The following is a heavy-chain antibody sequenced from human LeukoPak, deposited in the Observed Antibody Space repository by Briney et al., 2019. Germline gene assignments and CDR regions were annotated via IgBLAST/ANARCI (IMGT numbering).Heavy chain of an antibody. V-gene: IGHV3-48*03. CDR2: ISSSGTTI. D-gene: IGHD6-13*01. CDR1: GFTFSSYE. CDR3: ARDGGNSWDY. J-gene: IGHJ4*02. Sequence: PGGSLRLSCAASGFTFSSYEMNWVRQAPGKGLEWVSYISSSGTTIYYADSVKGRFTISRDNAKNSLYLQMNSLRAEDTAVYYCARDGGNSWDYWGQGTLVTVSS.